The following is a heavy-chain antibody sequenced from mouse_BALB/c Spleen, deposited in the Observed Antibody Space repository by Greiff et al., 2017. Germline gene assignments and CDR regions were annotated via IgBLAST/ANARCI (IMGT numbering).Heavy chain of an antibody. CDR3: ARSGLTGTLAY. CDR1: GFTFSSFG. Sequence: EVKLVESGGGLVQPGGSRKLSCAASGFTFSSFGMHWVRQAPEKGLEWVAYISSGSSTIYYADTVKGRFTISRDNPKNTLFLQMTSLRSEDTAMYYCARSGLTGTLAYWGQGTLVTVSA. CDR2: ISSGSSTI. J-gene: IGHJ3*01. D-gene: IGHD4-1*01. V-gene: IGHV5-17*02.